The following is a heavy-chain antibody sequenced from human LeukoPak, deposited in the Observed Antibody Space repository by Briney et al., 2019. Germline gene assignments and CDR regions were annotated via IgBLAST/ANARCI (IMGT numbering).Heavy chain of an antibody. CDR1: GFTFSSFV. Sequence: PGVSLRFSCAASGFTFSSFVMTWVRQAPGKGLEWFSSITGNHGTTYNIDSVKGRFTISRDNSQNTLYLQMNSLRAEDTAVYYCTKDPNGDYVGAFDPWGQGTLVTVSS. V-gene: IGHV3-23*01. J-gene: IGHJ5*02. CDR3: TKDPNGDYVGAFDP. D-gene: IGHD4-17*01. CDR2: ITGNHGTT.